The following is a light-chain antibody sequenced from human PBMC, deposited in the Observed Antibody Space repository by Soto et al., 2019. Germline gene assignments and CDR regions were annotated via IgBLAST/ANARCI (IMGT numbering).Light chain of an antibody. J-gene: IGLJ1*01. CDR2: EVT. V-gene: IGLV2-14*01. Sequence: QSALTQPSSVTGSAGQSITISCTGISSDGDDYKDVSWYQQHPGKAPKLMIYEVTYRPSGVSNRFSGSKSGNTASLTISGLQAEDEADYYCSSYTSTSTVFGTGTKVTV. CDR1: SSDGDDYKD. CDR3: SSYTSTSTV.